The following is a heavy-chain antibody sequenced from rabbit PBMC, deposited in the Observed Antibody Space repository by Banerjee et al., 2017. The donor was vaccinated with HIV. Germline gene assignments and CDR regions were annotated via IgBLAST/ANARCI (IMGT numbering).Heavy chain of an antibody. CDR2: IYARSAGST. CDR3: ARDLAGVIGWNFGL. V-gene: IGHV1S40*01. Sequence: QSLEESGGDLVKPGGSLALTCTASGFSFSSNWIYWVRQAPGKGLEWIAYIYARSAGSTYYASWAKGRFTISRTSSTTVTLQMTSLTAADTATYFCARDLAGVIGWNFGLWGPGTLVTVS. CDR1: GFSFSSNW. J-gene: IGHJ4*01. D-gene: IGHD4-1*01.